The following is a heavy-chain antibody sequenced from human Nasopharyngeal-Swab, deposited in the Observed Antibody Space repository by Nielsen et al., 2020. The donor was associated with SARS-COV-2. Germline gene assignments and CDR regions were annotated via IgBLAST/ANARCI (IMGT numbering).Heavy chain of an antibody. J-gene: IGHJ4*02. CDR2: INQDGTEK. V-gene: IGHV3-7*01. Sequence: GESLKISCAASGFTFSNYWMSWVRQTPGKGLEWVANINQDGTEKYYVDSVKSRFTISRDNAKNSLYLQMSSLRAEDTALYYCASGSGGDSRYWGQGTLVTVSS. CDR3: ASGSGGDSRY. D-gene: IGHD4-23*01. CDR1: GFTFSNYW.